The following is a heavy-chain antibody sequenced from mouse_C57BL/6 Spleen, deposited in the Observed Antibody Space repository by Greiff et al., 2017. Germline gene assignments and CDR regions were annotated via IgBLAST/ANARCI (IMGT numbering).Heavy chain of an antibody. V-gene: IGHV5-4*01. D-gene: IGHD1-2*01. CDR1: GFTFSSYA. CDR2: ISDGGSYT. Sequence: EVKLMESGGGLVKPGGSLKLSCAASGFTFSSYAMSWVRQTPEKRLEWVATISDGGSYTYYPDNVKGRFTISRDNAKNNLYLQMSQLKSEDTAMYYCARDSGYPGAMDYWGQGTSVTVSS. CDR3: ARDSGYPGAMDY. J-gene: IGHJ4*01.